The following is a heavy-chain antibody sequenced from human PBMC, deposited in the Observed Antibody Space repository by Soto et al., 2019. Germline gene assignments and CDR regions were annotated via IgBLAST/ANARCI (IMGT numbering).Heavy chain of an antibody. CDR2: ISGSTNTI. D-gene: IGHD1-26*01. J-gene: IGHJ6*01. V-gene: IGHV3-48*02. CDR1: GFTFSSYS. CDR3: LRAKYSGDYSYYYYGMDV. Sequence: EVQLVESGGGLVQPGGSLRLSCAASGFTFSSYSMNWVRQAPGKGLEWVSYISGSTNTIYYADSVKGRFTISRDNAKDSLYLKMSGLRDEETAVYYCLRAKYSGDYSYYYYGMDVWGAGTTVTVSS.